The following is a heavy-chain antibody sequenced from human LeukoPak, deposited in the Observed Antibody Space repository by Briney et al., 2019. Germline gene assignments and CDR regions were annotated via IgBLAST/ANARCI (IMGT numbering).Heavy chain of an antibody. Sequence: SVKVSCKASGGTFSSCAISWVRQAPGQGLEWMGGIIPIFGTANYAQRFQGRVTITTDESTSTAYMELSSLRSEDTAVYYCARKILTGTTPSWFDPWGQGTLVTVSS. CDR3: ARKILTGTTPSWFDP. V-gene: IGHV1-69*05. D-gene: IGHD1-7*01. J-gene: IGHJ5*02. CDR1: GGTFSSCA. CDR2: IIPIFGTA.